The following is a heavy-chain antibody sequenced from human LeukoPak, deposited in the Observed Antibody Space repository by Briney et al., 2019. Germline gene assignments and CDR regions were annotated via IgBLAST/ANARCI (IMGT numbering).Heavy chain of an antibody. V-gene: IGHV4-61*08. CDR2: IYYSGST. CDR1: GGSISSGDYY. CDR3: ARHGYDFWSGYPLSGLDY. D-gene: IGHD3-3*01. J-gene: IGHJ4*02. Sequence: SETLSLTCTVSGGSISSGDYYWSWIRQPPGKGLEWIGYIYYSGSTNYNPSLKSRVTISVDTSKNQFSLKLSSVTAADTAVYYCARHGYDFWSGYPLSGLDYWGQGTLVTVSS.